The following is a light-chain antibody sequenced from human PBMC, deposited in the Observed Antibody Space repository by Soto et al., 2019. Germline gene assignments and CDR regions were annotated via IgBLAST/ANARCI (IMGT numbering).Light chain of an antibody. CDR1: QGISNF. CDR3: QKYSSVIT. V-gene: IGKV1-27*01. J-gene: IGKJ5*01. CDR2: AAS. Sequence: DIQMTQSPSSLSASVGDRVTITCRASQGISNFLAWYQQKPGKVPKLLISAASTLQSGVPSRFSGSGSGTXXXXXXXSPQPEDXXTYYCQKYSSVITFGQGTRLEIK.